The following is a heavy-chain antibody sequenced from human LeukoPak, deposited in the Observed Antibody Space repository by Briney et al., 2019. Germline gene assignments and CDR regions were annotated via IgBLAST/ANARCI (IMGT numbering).Heavy chain of an antibody. Sequence: PSETLCLTCTVSGGSISSYYWNWIRQPPGKGLEWIGYIYYSGSTDYNPSLKSRVTISLDTSKNQFSLNLTSVTAADTAVYYCARFTPQGYGWGGYNRFDPWGQGTLVTVSS. V-gene: IGHV4-59*01. CDR3: ARFTPQGYGWGGYNRFDP. J-gene: IGHJ5*02. CDR2: IYYSGST. D-gene: IGHD3-16*01. CDR1: GGSISSYY.